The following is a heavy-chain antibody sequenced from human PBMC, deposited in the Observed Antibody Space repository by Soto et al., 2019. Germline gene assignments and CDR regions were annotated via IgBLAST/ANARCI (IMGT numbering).Heavy chain of an antibody. D-gene: IGHD5-18*01. CDR2: IYYSGST. J-gene: IGHJ5*02. Sequence: PSEILSLTCTVSGGSISSGGYYWSWIRQHPGKGLEWIGYIYYSGSTYYNPSLKSRVTISVDTSKNQFSLKLSSVTAADTAVYYCARSALNKKAINWFDPWGQGTLVTVSS. CDR3: ARSALNKKAINWFDP. CDR1: GGSISSGGYY. V-gene: IGHV4-31*03.